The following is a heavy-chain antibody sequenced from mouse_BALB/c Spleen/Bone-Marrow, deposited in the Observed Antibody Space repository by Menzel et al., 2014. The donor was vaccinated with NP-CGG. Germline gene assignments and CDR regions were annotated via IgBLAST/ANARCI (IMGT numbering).Heavy chain of an antibody. CDR2: IFPGDGDT. Sequence: QVHVKQSGPELVKPGASVKISCKASGYAFSSSWMNWVKQRPGRGLGWIGRIFPGDGDTYYNGKFKGKATLTADKSSSTAYMQLSSLTSGDSAVYFCARSDGYRAMDYWGQGTTVTVSS. V-gene: IGHV1-82*01. D-gene: IGHD2-3*01. CDR1: GYAFSSSW. CDR3: ARSDGYRAMDY. J-gene: IGHJ4*01.